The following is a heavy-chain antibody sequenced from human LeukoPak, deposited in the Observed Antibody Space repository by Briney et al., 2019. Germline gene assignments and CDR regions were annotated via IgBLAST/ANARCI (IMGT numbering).Heavy chain of an antibody. CDR2: IRNRANRYTT. CDR1: GFTFGDYY. V-gene: IGHV3-72*01. D-gene: IGHD6-6*01. CDR3: SRGNRQLNY. J-gene: IGHJ4*02. Sequence: GGSLRLSCVASGFTFGDYYMNWVRQAPGKGPEWVGRIRNRANRYTTEYAASVKGRFIISRDDSRNSLFLQMSTLKTDDTAMYCCSRGNRQLNYWGQGTLVTVSS.